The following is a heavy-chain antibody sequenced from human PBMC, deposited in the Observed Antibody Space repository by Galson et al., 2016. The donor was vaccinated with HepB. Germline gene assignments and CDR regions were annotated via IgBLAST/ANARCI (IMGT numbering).Heavy chain of an antibody. V-gene: IGHV3-11*06. CDR2: ISPSSLYT. CDR3: AREVGYNHDY. J-gene: IGHJ4*02. Sequence: SLRLSCAASGFTLSDYYLSWIRQAPGEGLEWISYISPSSLYTSYADSVKGRFTISRDNAKNSLYLQMNGLRAEDTAVYFCAREVGYNHDYWGQGTLVTVSS. CDR1: GFTLSDYY. D-gene: IGHD1-1*01.